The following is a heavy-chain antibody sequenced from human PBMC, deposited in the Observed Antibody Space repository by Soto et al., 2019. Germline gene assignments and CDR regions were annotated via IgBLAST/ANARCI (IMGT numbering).Heavy chain of an antibody. CDR2: MNPGSGDT. Sequence: ASVKVSCKASGYSFTNNDVSWVRQATGQGLEWMGWMNPGSGDTGYAQKLQGRVTMTTDTSTSTAYMELRSMRSDDTAVYYCARTSDTAMDLDYWGQGTLVTVSS. CDR3: ARTSDTAMDLDY. J-gene: IGHJ4*02. V-gene: IGHV1-8*01. CDR1: GYSFTNND. D-gene: IGHD5-18*01.